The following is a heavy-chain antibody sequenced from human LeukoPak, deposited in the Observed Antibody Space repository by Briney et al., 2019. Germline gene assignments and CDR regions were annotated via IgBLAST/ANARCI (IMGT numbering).Heavy chain of an antibody. V-gene: IGHV4-39*01. D-gene: IGHD6-13*01. J-gene: IGHJ4*02. CDR2: IYYSGST. CDR3: ARLASSWYHRGGYYFDY. CDR1: GGSISSSSYY. Sequence: PSETLSLTCTVSGGSISSSSYYWGWIRQPPGKGLEWIGSIYYSGSTYYNPSLKSRVTISVDTSKNQFSLKLSSVTAADTAVYYCARLASSWYHRGGYYFDYWGQGTLVTVSS.